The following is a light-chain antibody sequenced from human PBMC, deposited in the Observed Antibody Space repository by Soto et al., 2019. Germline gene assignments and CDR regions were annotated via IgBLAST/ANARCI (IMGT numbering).Light chain of an antibody. CDR3: QQYGNSEII. CDR2: DTS. J-gene: IGKJ5*01. CDR1: QSIPNTY. V-gene: IGKV3-20*01. Sequence: EIVLTQSLGTLSMSAGERAVISCRTSQSIPNTYGAWYQQQPGQAPRLLISDTSNRATGIPDRFIGSWSGTDFTLTISRLEPEDFAVFYCQQYGNSEIIFGQGTRPEIK.